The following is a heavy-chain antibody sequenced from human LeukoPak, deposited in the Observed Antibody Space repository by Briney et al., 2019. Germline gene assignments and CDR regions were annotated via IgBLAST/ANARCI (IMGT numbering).Heavy chain of an antibody. D-gene: IGHD1-7*01. V-gene: IGHV3-21*01. CDR1: GFTFSSYS. J-gene: IGHJ5*02. CDR3: ARAGGYIWNYGFT. CDR2: ISRSSSYI. Sequence: PGGPLRLSCAASGFTFSSYSMNWVRQAPGKGLEWVSSISRSSSYIYYADSVKGRLTISRDNAKNSLYPQMNSLRAEDTAVYYCARAGGYIWNYGFTWGQGTLVTVSS.